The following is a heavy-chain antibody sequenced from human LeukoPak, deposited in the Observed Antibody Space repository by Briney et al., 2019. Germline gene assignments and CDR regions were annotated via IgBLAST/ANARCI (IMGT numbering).Heavy chain of an antibody. CDR1: GFTFDNYG. D-gene: IGHD3-10*01. J-gene: IGHJ6*03. CDR3: ARDDTSGTSYYMDV. CDR2: INWNGGST. Sequence: GGSLRLSCAASGFTFDNYGMSWVRQAPGKGLEWVSGINWNGGSTGYADSVKGRFTISRDNAKNSLYLQMNSLRAEDTALYYCARDDTSGTSYYMDVWGKGTTVTVSS. V-gene: IGHV3-20*04.